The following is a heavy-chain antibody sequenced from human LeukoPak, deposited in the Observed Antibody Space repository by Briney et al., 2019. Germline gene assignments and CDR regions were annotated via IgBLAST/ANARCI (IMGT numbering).Heavy chain of an antibody. J-gene: IGHJ6*03. CDR3: ARDRGLYCSSILARWCYMDV. D-gene: IGHD2-2*01. CDR1: GYTFTSYY. Sequence: GASVKVSCKASGYTFTSYYMHWVRQAPGQGLEWMGIINPSGGSTSYAQKFQGRVTMTRDTSTSTVYMELSSLRSEDTAVYYCARDRGLYCSSILARWCYMDVWGKGTTVTISS. CDR2: INPSGGST. V-gene: IGHV1-46*01.